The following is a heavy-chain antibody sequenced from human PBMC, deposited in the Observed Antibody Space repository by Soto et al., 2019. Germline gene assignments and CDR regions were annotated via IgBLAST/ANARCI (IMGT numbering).Heavy chain of an antibody. CDR1: GYTFTSYG. CDR2: ISAYNGNT. CDR3: ARDADIVLVPAAMTPYYYYYGMDV. V-gene: IGHV1-18*01. D-gene: IGHD2-2*01. J-gene: IGHJ6*02. Sequence: ASVKVSCKASGYTFTSYGISWVRQAPGQGLEWMGWISAYNGNTNYAQKLQGRVTMTTDTSTITAYMELRSLRSDDTAVYYCARDADIVLVPAAMTPYYYYYGMDVWG.